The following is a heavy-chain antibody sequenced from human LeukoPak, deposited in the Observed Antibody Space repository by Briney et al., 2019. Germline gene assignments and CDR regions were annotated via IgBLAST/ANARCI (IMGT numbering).Heavy chain of an antibody. CDR3: ARDLQIGSYDY. Sequence: HPGGSVRLSCAASGFSFSTYWMTWVRQAPGKGLEWVANTKEDGSAKYYAASVKGRFTISRDNAKDSLYLQMNSLRAEDTAVYYCARDLQIGSYDYWGQGTLVTVSS. CDR1: GFSFSTYW. D-gene: IGHD1-26*01. J-gene: IGHJ4*02. V-gene: IGHV3-7*01. CDR2: TKEDGSAK.